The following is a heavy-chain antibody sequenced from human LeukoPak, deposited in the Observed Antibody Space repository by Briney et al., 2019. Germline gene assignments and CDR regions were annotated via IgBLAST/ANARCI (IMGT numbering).Heavy chain of an antibody. CDR3: ARDRPFGGVLDFDY. J-gene: IGHJ4*02. V-gene: IGHV3-66*01. CDR1: GFTVSSNY. D-gene: IGHD3-16*01. CDR2: IYNDGSS. Sequence: GGSLRPSCVASGFTVSSNYMSWVRQAPGKGLEWVSVIYNDGSSYYADSVKGRFTISRDNSKNTLYLQMNSLRAEDTAVYYCARDRPFGGVLDFDYWGQGTLVTVSS.